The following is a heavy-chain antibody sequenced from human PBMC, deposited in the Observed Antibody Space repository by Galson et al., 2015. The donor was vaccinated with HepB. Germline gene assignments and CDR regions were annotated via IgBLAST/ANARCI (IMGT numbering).Heavy chain of an antibody. CDR1: GFTFSHYW. D-gene: IGHD1-26*01. V-gene: IGHV3-7*01. J-gene: IGHJ4*02. CDR2: MNQDGIEK. CDR3: ARDSLLVGTTMGLDY. Sequence: SLRLSCAASGFTFSHYWMGWVRQAPGKGLEWVANMNQDGIEKYYVDSVKGRFTISRDNAKNSLYLQMNSLRAEDTAVYYCARDSLLVGTTMGLDYWGQGTLVAVSS.